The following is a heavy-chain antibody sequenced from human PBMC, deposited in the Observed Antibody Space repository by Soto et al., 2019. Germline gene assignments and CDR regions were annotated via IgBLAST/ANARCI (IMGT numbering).Heavy chain of an antibody. CDR2: IYYSGST. J-gene: IGHJ5*02. Sequence: SETLSLTCTVSGGSISSGGYYWSWIRQHPGKGLEWIGYIYYSGSTYYNPSLKSRVTISVDTSKNQFSLKLSSVTAADTAVYYCARVKIGKYYYDSSGYAWFDPWGQGTLVTVSS. CDR1: GGSISSGGYY. D-gene: IGHD3-22*01. V-gene: IGHV4-31*03. CDR3: ARVKIGKYYYDSSGYAWFDP.